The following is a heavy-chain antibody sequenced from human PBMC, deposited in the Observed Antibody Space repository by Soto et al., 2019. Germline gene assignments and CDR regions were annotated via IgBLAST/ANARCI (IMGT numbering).Heavy chain of an antibody. CDR1: GGSISSSSYY. Sequence: SETLSLTCTVSGGSISSSSYYCGWIRQPPGKGLEWIGSIYYSVSTYYNPSLKSRVTISVDTSKNQFSLKLSSVTAADTAVYYCARYHDYGYLFEPWGQGTLVTVSS. D-gene: IGHD4-17*01. V-gene: IGHV4-39*01. CDR3: ARYHDYGYLFEP. J-gene: IGHJ5*02. CDR2: IYYSVST.